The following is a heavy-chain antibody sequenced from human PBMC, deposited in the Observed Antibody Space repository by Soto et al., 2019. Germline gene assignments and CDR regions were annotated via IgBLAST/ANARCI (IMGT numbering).Heavy chain of an antibody. CDR3: ACAYSSSHYYYYYMDV. CDR1: GYTFTSYG. V-gene: IGHV1-18*01. CDR2: ISAYNGNT. D-gene: IGHD6-6*01. J-gene: IGHJ6*03. Sequence: ASVKVSCKASGYTFTSYGISWVRQAPGQGLEWMGWISAYNGNTNYAQKLQGRVTMTTDTSTSTAYMELRSLRSDDTAVYYCACAYSSSHYYYYYMDVWGKGTTVTVSS.